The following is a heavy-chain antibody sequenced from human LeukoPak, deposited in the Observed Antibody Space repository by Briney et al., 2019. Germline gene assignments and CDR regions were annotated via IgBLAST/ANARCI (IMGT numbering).Heavy chain of an antibody. CDR1: GYTFTGYY. D-gene: IGHD3-22*01. CDR3: TSDTYYYDSTGLGHWFDP. Sequence: ASVKVSCKASGYTFTGYYMHWVRQAPGQGLEWMGWINPNSGGTNYAQKFQGRVTMTWDTSISTAYMELSSLRSDDTAVYYCTSDTYYYDSTGLGHWFDPWGQGTLVTVSS. CDR2: INPNSGGT. V-gene: IGHV1-2*02. J-gene: IGHJ5*02.